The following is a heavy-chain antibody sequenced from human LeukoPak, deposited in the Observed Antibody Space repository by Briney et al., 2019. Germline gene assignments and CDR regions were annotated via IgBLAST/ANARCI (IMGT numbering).Heavy chain of an antibody. CDR2: ITGSGGTT. V-gene: IGHV3-23*01. CDR3: AKGGGSYWYFDL. CDR1: GFTFSSYG. Sequence: PGGSLRLSCAASGFTFSSYGMSWIRQVPGKGPEWVSGITGSGGTTHYADSVKGRFTISRDNSKNTLSLQMNSLTVEDAAVYYCAKGGGSYWYFDLWGRGTVVTVSS. J-gene: IGHJ2*01.